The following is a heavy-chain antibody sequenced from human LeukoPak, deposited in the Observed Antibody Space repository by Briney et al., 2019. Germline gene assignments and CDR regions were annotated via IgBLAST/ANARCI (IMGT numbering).Heavy chain of an antibody. J-gene: IGHJ6*02. CDR2: IYYSGST. D-gene: IGHD6-13*01. Sequence: SETLSLTCTVSGGSMSSSSYYWGWIRQPPGKGLEWIGSIYYSGSTNYNPSLKSRGTISVDTSKNQFSLNLPSVTAADTAVYYCARQMTAAGYYYYYYGMDGWGQGTTVTVSS. CDR1: GGSMSSSSYY. CDR3: ARQMTAAGYYYYYYGMDG. V-gene: IGHV4-39*01.